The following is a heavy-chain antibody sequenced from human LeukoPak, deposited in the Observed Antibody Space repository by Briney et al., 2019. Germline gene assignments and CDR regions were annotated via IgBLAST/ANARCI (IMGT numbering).Heavy chain of an antibody. Sequence: SETLSLTCTVSGDPIYSYYWSWLRQPPGKGLEWIGYVYYDGSTNYNPSLKSRVKLAVDTSKNQVSLNLSSVTAADTAVYYCAKITFDALDIWGQGTMVSVSS. CDR1: GDPIYSYY. D-gene: IGHD5-24*01. CDR3: AKITFDALDI. J-gene: IGHJ3*02. V-gene: IGHV4-59*01. CDR2: VYYDGST.